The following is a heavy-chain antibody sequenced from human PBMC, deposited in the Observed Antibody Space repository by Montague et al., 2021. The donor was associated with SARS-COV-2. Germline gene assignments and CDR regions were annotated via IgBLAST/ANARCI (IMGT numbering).Heavy chain of an antibody. CDR1: GGSFSGFY. Sequence: SETLSLTCAVSGGSFSGFYWSWVRQSPGEGLEWIGEINQSGSINYNPSLKSRVTILVDTSKNQFSLKLTSVTAADTAVYYCARHRPLDNIVATVYFDYWGQGTLVTVSS. CDR2: INQSGSI. J-gene: IGHJ4*02. D-gene: IGHD5-12*01. CDR3: ARHRPLDNIVATVYFDY. V-gene: IGHV4-34*01.